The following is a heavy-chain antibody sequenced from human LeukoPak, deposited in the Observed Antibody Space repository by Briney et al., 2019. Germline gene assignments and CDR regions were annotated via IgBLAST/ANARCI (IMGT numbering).Heavy chain of an antibody. CDR3: ARLPLRMTNLNNPFDY. J-gene: IGHJ4*02. D-gene: IGHD1-14*01. Sequence: SETLSLTCAVSGVSLSGYYWGWIRQTPGKGLEWIGEINHSGRTNYNPSLKSRVTISVDTSKNQFSLKLSSVTAADTAVYYCARLPLRMTNLNNPFDYWGQGTLVTVSS. CDR2: INHSGRT. CDR1: GVSLSGYY. V-gene: IGHV4-34*01.